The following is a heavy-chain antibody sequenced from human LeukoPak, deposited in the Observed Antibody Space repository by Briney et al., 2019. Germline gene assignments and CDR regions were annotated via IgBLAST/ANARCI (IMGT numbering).Heavy chain of an antibody. CDR3: ARGNYYDSPYDY. CDR1: GDSIRSYY. J-gene: IGHJ4*02. D-gene: IGHD3-22*01. V-gene: IGHV4-59*01. CDR2: IYYGGST. Sequence: KPSETLSLTCTVSGDSIRSYYWSWIRQPPGKGLEWIGYIYYGGSTNYNPTLKSRVTISVDTSKNQFSLKLSSVTAADTAVYYCARGNYYDSPYDYWGQGTLVTVSS.